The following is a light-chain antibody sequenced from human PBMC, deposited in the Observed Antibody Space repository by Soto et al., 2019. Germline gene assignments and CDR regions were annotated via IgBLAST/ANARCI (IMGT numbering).Light chain of an antibody. J-gene: IGLJ1*01. Sequence: QSVLTQPPSVSGAPGQRVTISCTGSSSNIGAGYDVHWYQQLPGTAPKLVIFDVSDRPSGISNRFSGSKSGNTASLTISGLRTEDEADYYCGSYTSSSNYVFGSGTKLTVL. CDR1: SSNIGAGYD. V-gene: IGLV1-40*01. CDR3: GSYTSSSNYV. CDR2: DVS.